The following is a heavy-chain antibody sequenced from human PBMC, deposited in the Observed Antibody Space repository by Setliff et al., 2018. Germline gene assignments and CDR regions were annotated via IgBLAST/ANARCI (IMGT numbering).Heavy chain of an antibody. CDR1: GGSFSGYY. CDR3: ARSFSRAEKFLLDY. CDR2: IIHSGST. Sequence: SETLSLTCAVYGGSFSGYYWRWIRQPPGKRLEWMGEIIHSGSTNYNPSLKSRFTISMYTSKNQFSLKVSSVTAADTAVYYCARSFSRAEKFLLDYWGQGALVTVSS. V-gene: IGHV4-34*12. J-gene: IGHJ4*02.